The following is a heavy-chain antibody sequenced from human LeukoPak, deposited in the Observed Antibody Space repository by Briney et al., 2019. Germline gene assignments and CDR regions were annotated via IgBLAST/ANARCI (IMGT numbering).Heavy chain of an antibody. V-gene: IGHV1-18*01. CDR3: ARGTYYYDSSGYYPPYWFDP. Sequence: ASVTVSCKASGYTFTSYGISWVRQAPGQGLEWMGWISAYNGNTNYAQKLQGRVTMTTDTSTSTAYMELRSLRSDDTAVYYCARGTYYYDSSGYYPPYWFDPWGQGTLVTVSS. CDR2: ISAYNGNT. CDR1: GYTFTSYG. D-gene: IGHD3-22*01. J-gene: IGHJ5*02.